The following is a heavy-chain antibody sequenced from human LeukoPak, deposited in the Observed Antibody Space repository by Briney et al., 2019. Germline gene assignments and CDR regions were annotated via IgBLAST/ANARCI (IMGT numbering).Heavy chain of an antibody. D-gene: IGHD6-25*01. CDR2: ISNSGDNT. Sequence: GGTLRLSCAASGLTFSNHGMSWFRQAPGKGLEWVSSISNSGDNTHYADSVQGRFTISRDNSKNTLYLQMNSLRAEDTADYYCAKVSAGYWGQGTLVTVSS. CDR3: AKVSAGY. V-gene: IGHV3-23*01. CDR1: GLTFSNHG. J-gene: IGHJ4*02.